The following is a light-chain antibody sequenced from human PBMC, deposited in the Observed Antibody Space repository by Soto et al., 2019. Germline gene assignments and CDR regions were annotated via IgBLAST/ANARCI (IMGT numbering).Light chain of an antibody. J-gene: IGLJ1*01. CDR3: SSYAGSNNLYV. CDR1: SSDVGGYNS. CDR2: AVS. Sequence: QSALTQPPSASGSPGQSVTISCTGTSSDVGGYNSVSWYQQHPGKAPKLMIYAVSKRPSGVPDRFSGSKSGNTASLTVSGLQAEDEADYYCSSYAGSNNLYVFGTGTKVTVL. V-gene: IGLV2-8*01.